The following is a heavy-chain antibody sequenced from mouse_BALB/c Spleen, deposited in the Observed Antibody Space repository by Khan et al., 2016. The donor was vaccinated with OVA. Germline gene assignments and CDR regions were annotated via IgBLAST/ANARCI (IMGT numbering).Heavy chain of an antibody. CDR2: IISGGSYT. Sequence: EVQLVESGGDLVKPGGSLKLSCAASGFTFSTYGMSWVRQTPDKRLVWVATIISGGSYTYYPDNVKGRFTISRDNAKNTLYLQMSSLKTEDTAMYYYARLAYYDNSEGFDYWGQGTMVTVSA. CDR1: GFTFSTYG. V-gene: IGHV5-6*01. CDR3: ARLAYYDNSEGFDY. D-gene: IGHD2-4*01. J-gene: IGHJ3*01.